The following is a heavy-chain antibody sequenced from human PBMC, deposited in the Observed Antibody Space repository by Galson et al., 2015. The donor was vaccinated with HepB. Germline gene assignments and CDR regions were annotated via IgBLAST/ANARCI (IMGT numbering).Heavy chain of an antibody. CDR1: GGSISSYY. V-gene: IGHV4-59*08. J-gene: IGHJ4*02. CDR3: ARGGSGYSTSWYDY. CDR2: IYYGGST. D-gene: IGHD6-13*01. Sequence: ETLSLTCTVSGGSISSYYWSWIRQSPGRGLEWIGHIYYGGSTNYNPSLKSRVTISIDTSKNHFSLRLSSVTAADTAVYYCARGGSGYSTSWYDYWGQGTLVTVSS.